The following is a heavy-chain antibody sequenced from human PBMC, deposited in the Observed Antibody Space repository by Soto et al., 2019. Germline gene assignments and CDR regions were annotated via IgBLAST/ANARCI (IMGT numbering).Heavy chain of an antibody. CDR1: GYSFTSYW. CDR2: IDPSDSYT. Sequence: GESLKISCKGSGYSFTSYWISWVRQMPGKGLEWMGRIDPSDSYTNYSPSFQGHVTISADKSISTAYLQWSSLKASDTAMYYCARLGVPAAMHYYYYGMDVWGQGTTVTVSS. D-gene: IGHD2-2*01. CDR3: ARLGVPAAMHYYYYGMDV. V-gene: IGHV5-10-1*01. J-gene: IGHJ6*02.